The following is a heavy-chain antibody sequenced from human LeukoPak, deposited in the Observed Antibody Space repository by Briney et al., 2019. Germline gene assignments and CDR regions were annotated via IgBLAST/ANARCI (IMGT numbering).Heavy chain of an antibody. J-gene: IGHJ6*03. CDR1: GGSFSGYY. CDR2: INHSGST. CDR3: ASRYYYYYMDV. Sequence: SETLSLTCAVYGGSFSGYYWSWIRQTPGKGLEWIGEINHSGSTNYNPSLKSRVTISVDTSKNQFSLKLSSVTAADTAVYYCASRYYYYYMDVWGKGTTVTVSS. V-gene: IGHV4-34*01.